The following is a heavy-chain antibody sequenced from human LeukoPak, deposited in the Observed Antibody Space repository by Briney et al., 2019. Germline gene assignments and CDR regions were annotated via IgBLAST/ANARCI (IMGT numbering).Heavy chain of an antibody. D-gene: IGHD2-2*01. J-gene: IGHJ6*02. CDR1: GYTFTNYG. CDR2: ISAYNGNT. Sequence: ASVKVSCKVSGYTFTNYGISWVRQAPGQGLEWMGWISAYNGNTNYAQNLQGRVTMTTDTSTSTAYMELRSLRSDDTAVYYCAREGYCSSTTCRYGMDVWGQGTTVTVSS. V-gene: IGHV1-18*01. CDR3: AREGYCSSTTCRYGMDV.